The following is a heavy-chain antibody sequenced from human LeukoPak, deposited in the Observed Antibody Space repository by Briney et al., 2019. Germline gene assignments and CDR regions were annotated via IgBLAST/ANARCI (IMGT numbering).Heavy chain of an antibody. CDR1: GFTFSTYW. J-gene: IGHJ4*02. Sequence: GGSLRLSCAVSGFTFSTYWMSWVRQAPGRGLEWVANIKQDGSEKYYVDSVKGRFTISRDNAKNSLYLQMNSLRAEDTAVYYCARDQEPRIVVVPAAIGFDYWGQGTLVTVSS. CDR2: IKQDGSEK. CDR3: ARDQEPRIVVVPAAIGFDY. D-gene: IGHD2-2*01. V-gene: IGHV3-7*01.